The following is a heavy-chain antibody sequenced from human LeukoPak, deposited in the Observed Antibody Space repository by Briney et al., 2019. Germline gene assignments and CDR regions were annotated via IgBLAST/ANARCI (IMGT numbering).Heavy chain of an antibody. D-gene: IGHD2-21*02. CDR2: MNPNSGNT. V-gene: IGHV1-8*01. CDR1: GYTFTSYD. CDR3: ARGSMAYCGGDCYFDAFDI. J-gene: IGHJ3*02. Sequence: ASVKVSCKASGYTFTSYDINWVRQATGQGREWMGWMNPNSGNTGYAQKFQGRVTMTRNTSISTAYMELSSLRSEDTAVYYCARGSMAYCGGDCYFDAFDIWGQGTMVTVSS.